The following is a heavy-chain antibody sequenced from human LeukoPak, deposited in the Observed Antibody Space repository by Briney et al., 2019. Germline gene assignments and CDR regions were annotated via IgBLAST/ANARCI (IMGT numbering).Heavy chain of an antibody. CDR3: ARGSSYYYDSSAPGDY. Sequence: GASVKVSCKASGYTFTSYGISWVRQAPGQGLEWMGWISAYNGNTNYAQKLQGRVTMTTDTSTSTAYMELRSLRSDDTAVYYCARGSSYYYDSSAPGDYWGQGTLVTVSS. CDR2: ISAYNGNT. J-gene: IGHJ4*02. CDR1: GYTFTSYG. D-gene: IGHD3-22*01. V-gene: IGHV1-18*01.